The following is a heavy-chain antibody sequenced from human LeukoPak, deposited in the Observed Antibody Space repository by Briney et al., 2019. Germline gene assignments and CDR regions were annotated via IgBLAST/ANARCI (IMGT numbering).Heavy chain of an antibody. J-gene: IGHJ4*02. CDR3: ARDYRGAAGGRFDY. Sequence: GSLRLSCAASGFTFRSYEMNWVRQAPGKGLEWVSYISSSGSTIYYVDSVRGRFTISRDNAKNSLYLQMNSLRGEDTAVYYCARDYRGAAGGRFDYWGQGTLVTVSS. CDR1: GFTFRSYE. D-gene: IGHD6-13*01. V-gene: IGHV3-48*03. CDR2: ISSSGSTI.